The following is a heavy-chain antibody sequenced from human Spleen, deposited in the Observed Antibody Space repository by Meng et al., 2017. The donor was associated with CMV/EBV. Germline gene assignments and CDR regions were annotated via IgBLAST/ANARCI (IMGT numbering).Heavy chain of an antibody. V-gene: IGHV1-18*01. J-gene: IGHJ3*02. CDR2: ISAYNGNT. Sequence: ASVKVSCKASGYTFTSYGISWVRQAPGQGLEWMGWISAYNGNTNFAQKFQGRVTMTTDTSTSTAYMDLRSLRPDDTAVYYCARGPPVAAVAFDIWGQGTMVTVSS. D-gene: IGHD6-19*01. CDR3: ARGPPVAAVAFDI. CDR1: GYTFTSYG.